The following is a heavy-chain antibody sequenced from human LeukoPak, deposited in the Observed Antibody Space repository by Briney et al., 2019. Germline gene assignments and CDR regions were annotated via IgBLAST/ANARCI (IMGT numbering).Heavy chain of an antibody. D-gene: IGHD4-23*01. Sequence: GGSLRLSRAVSGFTVSGNYMSWVRQAPGKGLEWVSLIYSGGTTYYADSVKGRFTISRDNSKNTLYLQMNSLRAEDTAVYYCARRAGGYSHPYDYWGQGILVTVSS. CDR2: IYSGGTT. CDR1: GFTVSGNY. V-gene: IGHV3-53*01. CDR3: ARRAGGYSHPYDY. J-gene: IGHJ4*02.